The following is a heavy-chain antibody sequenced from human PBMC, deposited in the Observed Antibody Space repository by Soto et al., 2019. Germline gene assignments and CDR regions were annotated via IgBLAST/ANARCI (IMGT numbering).Heavy chain of an antibody. V-gene: IGHV3-53*01. CDR3: ATDSGYPPNYYYYGMDV. CDR1: GFTVSSNY. D-gene: IGHD3-22*01. J-gene: IGHJ6*02. Sequence: GGSLRLSCAASGFTVSSNYMSWVRQAPGKGLEWVSIIYSGGSTYYADSVKGRFTISRDNSKNTLYLQMNSLRAEHTAVYHCATDSGYPPNYYYYGMDVWGQGTTVTVSS. CDR2: IYSGGST.